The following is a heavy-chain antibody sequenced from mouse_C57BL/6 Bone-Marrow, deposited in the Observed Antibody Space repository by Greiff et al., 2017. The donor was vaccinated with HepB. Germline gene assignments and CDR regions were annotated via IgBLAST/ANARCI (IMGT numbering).Heavy chain of an antibody. CDR1: GYTFTSYW. D-gene: IGHD2-4*01. CDR2: IDPSDSYT. CDR3: ARLGYDYDRGFAY. V-gene: IGHV1-69*01. J-gene: IGHJ3*01. Sequence: VKLQQPGAELVMPGASVKLSCKASGYTFTSYWMHWVKQRPGQGLEWIGEIDPSDSYTNYNQKFKGKSTLTVDKSSSTAYMQLSSLTSEDSAVYYCARLGYDYDRGFAYWGQGTLVTVSA.